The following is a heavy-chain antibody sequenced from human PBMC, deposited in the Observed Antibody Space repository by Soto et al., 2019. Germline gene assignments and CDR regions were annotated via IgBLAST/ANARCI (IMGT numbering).Heavy chain of an antibody. D-gene: IGHD3-10*01. CDR3: ATAIVGRFGELVDRPYYVYYYGLDV. Sequence: QVQLVQSGAEVKKPGSSVKVSCKASGGSSNSYAISWVRQAPGQGLEWMGDTIPIFGVLNYAQRFQGRVTITADEFTRTAYMELSSLRSEDTAVYYCATAIVGRFGELVDRPYYVYYYGLDVWGQGTTVTVSS. CDR2: TIPIFGVL. V-gene: IGHV1-69*12. CDR1: GGSSNSYA. J-gene: IGHJ6*02.